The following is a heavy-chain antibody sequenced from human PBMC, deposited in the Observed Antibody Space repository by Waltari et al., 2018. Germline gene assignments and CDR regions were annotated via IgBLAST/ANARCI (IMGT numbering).Heavy chain of an antibody. J-gene: IGHJ4*02. CDR1: GFSLSNARMR. D-gene: IGHD5-18*01. CDR2: NFSNDEK. Sequence: QVTLKESGPVLVKPTETLTLTCTVSGFSLSNARMRVSWIRQPPGKALDWLAHNFSNDEKSYITNLKSRLTISKNTSISQMILTMTNIDPVDTAKYYCARIPADTAMDGFDYWGQGTLVTVSS. V-gene: IGHV2-26*01. CDR3: ARIPADTAMDGFDY.